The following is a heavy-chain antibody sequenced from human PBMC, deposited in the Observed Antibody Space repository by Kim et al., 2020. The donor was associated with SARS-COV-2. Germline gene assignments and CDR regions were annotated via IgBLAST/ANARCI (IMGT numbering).Heavy chain of an antibody. J-gene: IGHJ6*02. CDR3: VGYCSGGSCSPRNYFGMDA. D-gene: IGHD2-15*01. CDR1: GFTFRSYA. V-gene: IGHV3-30*04. Sequence: GGSLRLSCEASGFTFRSYAMHWVRQAPGTGLEWVAVISLVGSKKYYADSVKGRFTISRDKAKNTLFLQMNSLRPEDTAVYYCVGYCSGGSCSPRNYFGMDAWGPGNTVTVS. CDR2: ISLVGSKK.